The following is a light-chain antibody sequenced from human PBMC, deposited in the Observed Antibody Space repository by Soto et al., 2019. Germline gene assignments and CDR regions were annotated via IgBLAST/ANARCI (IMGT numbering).Light chain of an antibody. V-gene: IGKV1-5*01. CDR2: DAS. CDR3: QQYNSYSWT. CDR1: QSISSW. J-gene: IGKJ1*01. Sequence: DIQMTQSPSTLSASVGDRVTITCRASQSISSWLAWYQQKPGKAPKLLLYDASSLGSGVPSRFSGSGSGTEFTLTISSLQPDDFATYYCQQYNSYSWTFGQGTKVEIK.